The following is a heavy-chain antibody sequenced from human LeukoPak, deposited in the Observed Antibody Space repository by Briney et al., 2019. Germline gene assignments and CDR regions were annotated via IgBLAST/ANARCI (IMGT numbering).Heavy chain of an antibody. CDR3: ARGGPRTDDYNFDF. CDR2: VYDGGKT. V-gene: IGHV4-59*01. Sequence: KPGGSLRLSCAASGFTFSSYNINWVRQAPGKGLEWIGYVYDGGKTYYNPSLKGRVTMSVDTSNNQFSLKLRSVTAADTAVYYCARGGPRTDDYNFDFWGQGTLVSVSS. J-gene: IGHJ4*02. CDR1: GFTFSSYN. D-gene: IGHD5-24*01.